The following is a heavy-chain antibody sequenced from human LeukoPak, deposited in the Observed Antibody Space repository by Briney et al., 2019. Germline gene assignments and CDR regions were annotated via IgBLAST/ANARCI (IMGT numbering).Heavy chain of an antibody. CDR2: IYYTGST. Sequence: SETLSLTCTVSGGSISTYYWSWIRQPPGKGLEWIGYIYYTGSTNYNPSLKSRVTISVDTSKNQFSLKLTSVTAADTAVYYCARLFGWEPELDYWGQGTLDTVSS. D-gene: IGHD1-26*01. V-gene: IGHV4-59*01. J-gene: IGHJ4*02. CDR3: ARLFGWEPELDY. CDR1: GGSISTYY.